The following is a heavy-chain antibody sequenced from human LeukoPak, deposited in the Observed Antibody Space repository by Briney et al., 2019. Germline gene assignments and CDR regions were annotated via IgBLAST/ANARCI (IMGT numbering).Heavy chain of an antibody. V-gene: IGHV3-48*01. CDR2: FSSRKNIV. D-gene: IGHD1-26*01. J-gene: IGHJ4*02. CDR3: VRDQQWESPHYFDY. Sequence: GGSLRLSCVTSGFSFYNYGMSWVRQAPGKGLEWISYFSSRKNIVNYADSVKGRFTISRDKAKTSLYLQMNSLRAEDTAVYYCVRDQQWESPHYFDYWGQGTPVTVSS. CDR1: GFSFYNYG.